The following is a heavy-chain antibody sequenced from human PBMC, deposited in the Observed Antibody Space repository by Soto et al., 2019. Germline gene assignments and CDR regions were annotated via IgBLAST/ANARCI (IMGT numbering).Heavy chain of an antibody. CDR1: GFTFSSYG. J-gene: IGHJ4*02. Sequence: GGSLRLSCAASGFTFSSYGMHWVRQAPGKGLEWVAVISYDGSNKYYADSVKGRFTISRDNSKNTLYLQMNSLRAEDTAVYYCAKDPGGYCSGGSCYGTLDYWGQGTLVTVSS. D-gene: IGHD2-15*01. CDR3: AKDPGGYCSGGSCYGTLDY. CDR2: ISYDGSNK. V-gene: IGHV3-30*18.